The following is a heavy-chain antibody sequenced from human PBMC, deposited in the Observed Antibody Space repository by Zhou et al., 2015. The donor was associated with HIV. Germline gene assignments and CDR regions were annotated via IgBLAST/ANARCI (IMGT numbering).Heavy chain of an antibody. CDR3: ARCTSPHYSGSGSNYNEIDF. J-gene: IGHJ4*02. CDR2: MNPNSGYT. Sequence: QVQLVQSGAEVKKPGASVKVSCKASGYTFTSYDISWVRQATGQGLEWVGWMNPNSGYTGYAQKFQGRVTMTRNTSISTAYMELSSLRSEDTAIYYCARCTSPHYSGSGSNYNEIDFWGQGTLVTVSS. V-gene: IGHV1-8*01. D-gene: IGHD3-10*01. CDR1: GYTFTSYD.